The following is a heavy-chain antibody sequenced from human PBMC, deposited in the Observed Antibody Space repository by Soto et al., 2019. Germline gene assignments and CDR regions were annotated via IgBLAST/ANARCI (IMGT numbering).Heavy chain of an antibody. CDR2: ISSSGGTI. CDR3: ARGAGSADDSSVYYYAFDY. V-gene: IGHV3-11*01. CDR1: GFIFNDYY. J-gene: IGHJ4*02. Sequence: QGQVVESGGGLVKPGGSLRLSCAASGFIFNDYYMSWIRQPPGKGLEWVSYISSSGGTIFYADSVKGRFTISRDNAKNSVYLQMNSMRAEGTAVYYCARGAGSADDSSVYYYAFDYWGQGTLVTVSS. D-gene: IGHD3-22*01.